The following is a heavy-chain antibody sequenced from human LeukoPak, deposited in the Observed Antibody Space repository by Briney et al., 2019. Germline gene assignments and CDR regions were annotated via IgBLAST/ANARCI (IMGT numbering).Heavy chain of an antibody. CDR1: GGSISSGDYY. J-gene: IGHJ4*02. CDR2: IYYSGST. V-gene: IGHV4-30-4*02. CDR3: VGDNPPNHDIFDY. Sequence: PSETLSLTCTVSGGSISSGDYYWSWIRQPPGKGLEWIGYIYYSGSTYYNPSLKSRVTISVDTSKNQFSLKLSSVTAADTAVYYCVGDNPPNHDIFDYWGQGALVTVSS. D-gene: IGHD3-9*01.